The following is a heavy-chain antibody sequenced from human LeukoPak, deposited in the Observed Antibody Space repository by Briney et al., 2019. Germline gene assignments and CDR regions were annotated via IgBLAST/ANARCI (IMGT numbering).Heavy chain of an antibody. D-gene: IGHD3-22*01. CDR3: ARDWVSGYYYLYNWFDP. CDR1: GYTFTGYY. J-gene: IGHJ5*02. Sequence: ASVKVSCKASGYTFTGYYMHWVRQAPGQGLEWMGWINPNSGGTNYAQKFQGRVTMTRDTSISTAYMELSRLRSDDTAVYYCARDWVSGYYYLYNWFDPWGQGTLVTVSS. V-gene: IGHV1-2*02. CDR2: INPNSGGT.